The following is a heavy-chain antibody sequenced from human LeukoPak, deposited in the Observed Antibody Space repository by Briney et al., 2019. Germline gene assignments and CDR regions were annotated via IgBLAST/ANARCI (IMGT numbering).Heavy chain of an antibody. CDR2: IYYSGST. CDR3: ASQGYGGNHDY. CDR1: GGSISSGDYY. J-gene: IGHJ4*02. D-gene: IGHD4-23*01. Sequence: SETLSLTCTVSGGSISSGDYYWSWIHQPPGKGLEWIGYIYYSGSTYYNPSLKSRVTISVDTSKNQFSLKLSSVTAADTAVYYCASQGYGGNHDYWGQGTLLTVSS. V-gene: IGHV4-30-4*01.